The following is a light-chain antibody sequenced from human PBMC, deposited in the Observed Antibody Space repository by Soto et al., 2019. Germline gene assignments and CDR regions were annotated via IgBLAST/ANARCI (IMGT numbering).Light chain of an antibody. Sequence: EIMMTQSPATLSVSPGEGATLSCRASQSVNSNLAWYQQKPGQAPRLLIYETSTRATGVPVRFSGSGSGTDFTLTISRLEPEDFAVYYCQQYHDWPLTFGQGTRLEVK. J-gene: IGKJ5*01. CDR1: QSVNSN. CDR3: QQYHDWPLT. V-gene: IGKV3-15*01. CDR2: ETS.